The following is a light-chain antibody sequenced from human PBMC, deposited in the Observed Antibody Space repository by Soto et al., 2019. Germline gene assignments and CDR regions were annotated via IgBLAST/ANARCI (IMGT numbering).Light chain of an antibody. CDR3: QQSYSTPRT. CDR1: QTISSW. V-gene: IGKV1-5*03. Sequence: IRLTQSRSSLPGSSRHRXGVTCRASQTISSWLAWYQQKPGKAPKLLIYKASTLKSGVPSRFSGSGSGTEFTLTISSLQPDDFATYYCQQSYSTPRTFGQGTKVDIK. CDR2: KAS. J-gene: IGKJ1*01.